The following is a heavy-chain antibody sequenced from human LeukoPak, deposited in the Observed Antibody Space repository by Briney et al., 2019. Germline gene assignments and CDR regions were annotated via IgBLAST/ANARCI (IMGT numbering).Heavy chain of an antibody. Sequence: PGGSLRLSCAASGFSFSTSWMTWVRQAPGKGLEWVANMNVDGSQKYPGDSVGGRFTISRDNVKNTLYLQMNSLRVEDTAVYYCAREDTGGVDYWGQGTLVTVSS. V-gene: IGHV3-7*03. CDR1: GFSFSTSW. D-gene: IGHD3-10*01. CDR3: AREDTGGVDY. J-gene: IGHJ4*02. CDR2: MNVDGSQK.